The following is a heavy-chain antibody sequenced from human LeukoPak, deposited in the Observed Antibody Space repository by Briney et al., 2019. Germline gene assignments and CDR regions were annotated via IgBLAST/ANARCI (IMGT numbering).Heavy chain of an antibody. CDR1: GFTFDGFA. CDR3: AKDTHVAVTGTFDS. D-gene: IGHD6-19*01. J-gene: IGHJ4*02. Sequence: PGGFLRLSCAASGFTFDGFAMHWVRQAPGKGLEWVSGLNWNSAATGYADSVKGRFTISRDNAKNSLYLQMNSLGPEDTAFYYCAKDTHVAVTGTFDSWGQGTLVTVSS. V-gene: IGHV3-9*01. CDR2: LNWNSAAT.